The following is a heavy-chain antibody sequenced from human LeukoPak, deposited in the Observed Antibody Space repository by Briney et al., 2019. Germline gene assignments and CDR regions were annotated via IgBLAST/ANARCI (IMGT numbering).Heavy chain of an antibody. V-gene: IGHV4-39*01. J-gene: IGHJ4*02. CDR1: GGSVSSGGHY. D-gene: IGHD2-15*01. CDR2: IYYSGST. CDR3: ARLVCGGGSCPAEFDY. Sequence: SETLSLTCIVSGGSVSSGGHYWGWIRQPPGKGLEWIGSIYYSGSTYYNPSLNNRVTKFIDMSKNQFSLRLTSVTATDTAVYYCARLVCGGGSCPAEFDYWGQGTLVTVSS.